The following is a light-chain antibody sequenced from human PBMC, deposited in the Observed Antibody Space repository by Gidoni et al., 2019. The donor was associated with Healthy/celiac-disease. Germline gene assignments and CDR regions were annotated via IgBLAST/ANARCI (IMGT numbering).Light chain of an antibody. CDR2: AAS. J-gene: IGKJ3*01. Sequence: DIQMTQSPSSLSASVGDRVTITCRASQSNSSYLNWYQQKPGKAPKLLIYAASSLQSGVPSRFSGSGSGTDFTLTISSLQPEDFATYYCQQSYSTFFTFGPGTKVDIK. CDR1: QSNSSY. CDR3: QQSYSTFFT. V-gene: IGKV1-39*01.